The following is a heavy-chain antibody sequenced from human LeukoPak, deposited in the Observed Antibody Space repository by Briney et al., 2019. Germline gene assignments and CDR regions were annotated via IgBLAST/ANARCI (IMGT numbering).Heavy chain of an antibody. Sequence: WASVKVSCKASGGTFSSYAISWVRQAPGQGLEWMGWISAYNGNTNYAQKLQGRVTMTTDTSTSTAYMELRSLRSDDTAVYYCARDPPPYGATDYWGQGTLVTVSS. V-gene: IGHV1-18*01. J-gene: IGHJ4*02. CDR2: ISAYNGNT. CDR1: GGTFSSYA. D-gene: IGHD5-12*01. CDR3: ARDPPPYGATDY.